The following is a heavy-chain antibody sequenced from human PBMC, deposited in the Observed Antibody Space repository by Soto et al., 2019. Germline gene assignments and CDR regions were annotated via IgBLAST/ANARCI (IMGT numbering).Heavy chain of an antibody. J-gene: IGHJ5*02. V-gene: IGHV4-31*03. CDR2: IYYRGST. Sequence: QVQLQESGPGLVKPSQTLSLTCTVSGRSISSGGYYWSWIRQHPGKVLEWIGYIYYRGSTYYNPSLKSRVTMSVDTSKNQFSLKMSAVTAAGTAVYYCARVSPEPRYCTNGVCYISWFDPWDQGTLVTVAT. CDR1: GRSISSGGYY. CDR3: ARVSPEPRYCTNGVCYISWFDP. D-gene: IGHD2-8*01.